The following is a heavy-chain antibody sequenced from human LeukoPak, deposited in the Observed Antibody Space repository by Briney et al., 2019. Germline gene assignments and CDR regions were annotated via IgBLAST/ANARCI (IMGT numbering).Heavy chain of an antibody. D-gene: IGHD5-12*01. Sequence: SETLSLTCTVSGYSISSGYYWGWIREPPGKGLEWIGSIYHSGSTYYNPSLKSRVTISVDTSKNQFSLKLSSVTAADTAVYYCARVRLTKLYYFDYWGQGTLVTVSS. CDR1: GYSISSGYY. V-gene: IGHV4-38-2*02. CDR3: ARVRLTKLYYFDY. J-gene: IGHJ4*02. CDR2: IYHSGST.